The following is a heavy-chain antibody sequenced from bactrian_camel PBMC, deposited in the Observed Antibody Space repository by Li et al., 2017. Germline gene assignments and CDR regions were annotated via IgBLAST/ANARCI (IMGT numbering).Heavy chain of an antibody. V-gene: IGHV3S25*01. J-gene: IGHJ6*01. CDR3: VAKVQDGDGYYCGTRGY. Sequence: QLVESGGGLVQPGESLRLSCAASGLTANNYWMYWIRQAPGKGLEWVSQISRGGGSTYYADSVKGRFTISRDNAKNTLYLQLNTLKPEDTTVYYCVAKVQDGDGYYCGTRGYWGQGTQVTVS. CDR1: GLTANNYW. D-gene: IGHD3*01. CDR2: ISRGGGST.